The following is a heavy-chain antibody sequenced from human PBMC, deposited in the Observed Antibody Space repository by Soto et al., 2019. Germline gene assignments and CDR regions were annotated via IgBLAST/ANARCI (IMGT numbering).Heavy chain of an antibody. CDR2: VPHAGNT. J-gene: IGHJ6*03. CDR3: ARHGSGEGYYYYYMDV. CDR1: GDSATSGGYY. Sequence: SETLCLTCTVSGDSATSGGYYWGWVRQAPGKGLEWIGSVPHAGNTYYNPSLKSRVTLLIDTSKNQFSLSLSSVTAADTAVYYCARHGSGEGYYYYYMDVWGKGTTVTVSS. V-gene: IGHV4-39*01. D-gene: IGHD1-26*01.